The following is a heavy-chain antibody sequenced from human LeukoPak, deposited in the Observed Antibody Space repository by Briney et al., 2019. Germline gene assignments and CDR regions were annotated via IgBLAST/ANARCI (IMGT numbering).Heavy chain of an antibody. J-gene: IGHJ6*03. CDR1: GGSISSYY. CDR3: ARRLRLYYMDV. V-gene: IGHV4-59*01. CDR2: IYYSGST. Sequence: PSETLSLTCTVSGGSISSYYWSWIRQPPGKGLEWIGYIYYSGSTNYYPSLKTRVTISVATYKNQFSLKLSSVTAADTAVYYCARRLRLYYMDVWGKGTTVTVSS. D-gene: IGHD3-16*01.